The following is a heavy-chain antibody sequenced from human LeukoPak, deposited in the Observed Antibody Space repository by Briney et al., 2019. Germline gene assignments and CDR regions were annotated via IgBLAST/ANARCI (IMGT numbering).Heavy chain of an antibody. CDR1: GFTFDDYG. V-gene: IGHV3-20*04. J-gene: IGHJ4*02. D-gene: IGHD3-22*01. CDR3: AREPYYYDSSGYYSTATFDY. Sequence: RPGGSLRLSCAASGFTFDDYGMSWVRQAPGKGLEWVSGINWNGGSTGYADSVKGRFTISRDNAKNSLYLQMNSLRAEDTALYYCAREPYYYDSSGYYSTATFDYWGQGTLVTVSS. CDR2: INWNGGST.